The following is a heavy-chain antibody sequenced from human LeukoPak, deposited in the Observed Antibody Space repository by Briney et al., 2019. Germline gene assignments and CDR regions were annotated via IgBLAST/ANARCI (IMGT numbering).Heavy chain of an antibody. CDR1: GFTVSTNY. Sequence: GGSLRLSCAASGFTVSTNYMSWVRQAPGKGLEWVSVIYSGGSTYHAASVKGRFTISRDNSKNTLYLQMNGLRAEDTAVYYCAREGYYYGSGSYQAFDIWGQGTMVTVSS. CDR2: IYSGGST. V-gene: IGHV3-66*01. J-gene: IGHJ3*02. CDR3: AREGYYYGSGSYQAFDI. D-gene: IGHD3-10*01.